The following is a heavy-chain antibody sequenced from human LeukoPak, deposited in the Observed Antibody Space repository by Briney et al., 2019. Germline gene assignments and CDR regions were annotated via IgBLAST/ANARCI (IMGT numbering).Heavy chain of an antibody. J-gene: IGHJ1*01. CDR1: GYTFTGYY. Sequence: ASVKVSCKASGYTFTGYYMHWVRQAPGQGLEWMGIINPSGGSTGYAQKFQGRVTMTRDMSTSTVYMELSSLRSEDTAVYYCARGGPGQAPLQRLEYFQHWGQGTLVTVSS. CDR3: ARGGPGQAPLQRLEYFQH. V-gene: IGHV1-46*01. CDR2: INPSGGST. D-gene: IGHD6-25*01.